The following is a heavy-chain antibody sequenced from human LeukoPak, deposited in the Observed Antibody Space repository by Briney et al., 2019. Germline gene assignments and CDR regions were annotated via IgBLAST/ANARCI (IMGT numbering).Heavy chain of an antibody. Sequence: ASETLSLTCTVSGGSISSYYWSWIRQPPGKGLEWIAYISDIGSINYNPSLKSRVTISLDTSKNQFSLNLSSVTAADTAVYYCARDSTRGNYYDYGMDVWGQGTTVTVSS. D-gene: IGHD3-16*01. CDR3: ARDSTRGNYYDYGMDV. CDR2: ISDIGSI. CDR1: GGSISSYY. J-gene: IGHJ6*02. V-gene: IGHV4-59*12.